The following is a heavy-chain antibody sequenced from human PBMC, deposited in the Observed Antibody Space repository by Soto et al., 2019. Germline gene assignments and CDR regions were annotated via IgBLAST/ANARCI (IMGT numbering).Heavy chain of an antibody. CDR1: GYTFSSYG. V-gene: IGHV1-18*01. Sequence: QVQLVQSGGEVKKPGASVKVSCKASGYTFSSYGINWVRQAPGQGLEWLGWISPYDGNTKYAQILQGSVSMTTDTSAKTAYMGVRSLRSDDTAVYYCARGGYYDSSGSRNYHYYGMNVWGQGTTVTVSS. CDR2: ISPYDGNT. D-gene: IGHD3-22*01. CDR3: ARGGYYDSSGSRNYHYYGMNV. J-gene: IGHJ6*02.